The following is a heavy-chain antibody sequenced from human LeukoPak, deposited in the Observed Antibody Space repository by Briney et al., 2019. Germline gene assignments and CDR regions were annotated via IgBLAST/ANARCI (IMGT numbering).Heavy chain of an antibody. J-gene: IGHJ3*02. CDR3: TRIVVGGNRAFDI. V-gene: IGHV3-74*01. CDR1: GFTFSNYW. Sequence: GGSLRLLCEASGFTFSNYWMHWVRQAPGKGLVWASRIKSDGSSTNYADSVKGRYTISRDNAKNTLYLEMNSLRAEDTARYYCTRIVVGGNRAFDIWGQGTMAIVSS. CDR2: IKSDGSST. D-gene: IGHD2-21*01.